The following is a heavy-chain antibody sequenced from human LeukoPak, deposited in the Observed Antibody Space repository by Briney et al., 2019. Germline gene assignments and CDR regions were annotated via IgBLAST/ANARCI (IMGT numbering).Heavy chain of an antibody. J-gene: IGHJ5*02. Sequence: PGGSLRLSCAASGFTFSSYSMNWVRQAPGKGLEWVSSISSSSSYIYYADSVKGRFTISRDNAKNSLYLQMNSLRAEDTAVYYCARDPQGTYYGNWFDPWGQGTLVTVSS. CDR2: ISSSSSYI. CDR3: ARDPQGTYYGNWFDP. D-gene: IGHD3-3*01. V-gene: IGHV3-21*01. CDR1: GFTFSSYS.